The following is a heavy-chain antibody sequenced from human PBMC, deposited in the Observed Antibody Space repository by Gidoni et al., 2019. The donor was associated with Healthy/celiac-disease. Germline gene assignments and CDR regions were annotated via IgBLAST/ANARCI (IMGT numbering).Heavy chain of an antibody. Sequence: QVQLVQSGAELKTPGSSVPVSCQASGGTFSSYAISWVRQAPGQGLEWMGGIIPIFGTANYAQKFQGRVTITADESTSTAYMELSSLRSEDTAVYYCARVLFPDDAFDIWGQGTMVTVSS. CDR2: IIPIFGTA. CDR3: ARVLFPDDAFDI. J-gene: IGHJ3*02. D-gene: IGHD3-10*01. V-gene: IGHV1-69*01. CDR1: GGTFSSYA.